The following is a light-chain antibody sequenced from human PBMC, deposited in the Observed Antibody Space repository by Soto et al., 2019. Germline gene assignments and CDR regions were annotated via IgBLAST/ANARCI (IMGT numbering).Light chain of an antibody. J-gene: IGLJ1*01. CDR3: CSYAGSYSDV. V-gene: IGLV1-40*01. CDR2: GNS. Sequence: QSVLTQPPSVSGAPGQRVTISCTGSSSNIGAGYDVHWYQQLPGTAPKLLIYGNSNRPSGVPDRFSGSKSGTSASLAITGLQAEDEADYYCCSYAGSYSDVFGTGTKLTVL. CDR1: SSNIGAGYD.